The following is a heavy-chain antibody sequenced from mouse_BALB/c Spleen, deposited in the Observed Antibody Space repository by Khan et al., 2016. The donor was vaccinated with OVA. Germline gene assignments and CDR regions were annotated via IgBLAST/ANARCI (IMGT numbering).Heavy chain of an antibody. D-gene: IGHD2-4*01. J-gene: IGHJ3*01. Sequence: QVQLKESGPGLVQPSQTLSLTCTVSGFSLTTYGVHWVRQSPGKGLEWLGVIWSGGTTDYCAAFISRLSITKDNSTSQLFFLMISLLATDTTIFFCARNYDYDEGLDYWGQGTLVTVSA. V-gene: IGHV2-2*02. CDR2: IWSGGTT. CDR1: GFSLTTYG. CDR3: ARNYDYDEGLDY.